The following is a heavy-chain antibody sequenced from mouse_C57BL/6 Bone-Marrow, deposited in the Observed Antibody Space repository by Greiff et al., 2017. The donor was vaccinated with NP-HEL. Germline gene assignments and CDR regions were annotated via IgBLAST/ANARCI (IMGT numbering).Heavy chain of an antibody. CDR1: GYAFTNYL. Sequence: QVQLKESGAELVRPGTSVKVSCKASGYAFTNYLIEWVKQRPGQGLEWIGVINPGSGGTNYNEKFKGEATLTADKSSSTAYMQLSSLTSEDSAVYFCARKGGYGNYEIFDYWGQGTTLTVSS. CDR3: ARKGGYGNYEIFDY. J-gene: IGHJ2*01. CDR2: INPGSGGT. V-gene: IGHV1-54*01. D-gene: IGHD2-1*01.